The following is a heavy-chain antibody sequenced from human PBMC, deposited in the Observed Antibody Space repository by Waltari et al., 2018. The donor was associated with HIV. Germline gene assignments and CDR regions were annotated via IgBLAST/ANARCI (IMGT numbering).Heavy chain of an antibody. CDR1: GFTFSSYP. D-gene: IGHD2-15*01. V-gene: IGHV3-21*01. Sequence: EVQLVESGGGLVKRGGSLRLSCAASGFTFSSYPMSWVRQAPGKGLEWVSSITPSSAVYYADSVKGRFTISRDNAKNSLYLQMSSLRAEDTAVYYCARPPRYCSGGSCYSPFEYWGQGALVTVSS. CDR2: ITPSSAV. CDR3: ARPPRYCSGGSCYSPFEY. J-gene: IGHJ4*02.